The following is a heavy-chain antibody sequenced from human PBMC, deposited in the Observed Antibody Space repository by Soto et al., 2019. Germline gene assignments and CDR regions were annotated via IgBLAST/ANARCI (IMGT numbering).Heavy chain of an antibody. V-gene: IGHV3-9*01. D-gene: IGHD6-13*01. CDR1: GFTFDDYA. Sequence: EVQLVESGGGLVQPGRSLRLSCAASGFTFDDYAMHWVRQAPGKGLEWVSGISWDSGTIVYVDSVKGRFTISRDNAKNSLYLQMNSLGAEDTALYYCAKDMRGGSSSSRYYYGVDVWGQGTTVTVSS. J-gene: IGHJ6*02. CDR2: ISWDSGTI. CDR3: AKDMRGGSSSSRYYYGVDV.